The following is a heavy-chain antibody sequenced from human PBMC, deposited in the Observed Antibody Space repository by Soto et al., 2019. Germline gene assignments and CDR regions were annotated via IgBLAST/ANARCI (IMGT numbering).Heavy chain of an antibody. Sequence: EVQVVETGGGLIQPGGSLRLSCAASGFTVTRNYMNWVRQAPGKGLEWVSVIYSGGNTYYADSVMGRFTISRDNSKNTLFLQMTGLRVEDTAVYYCGRGSSDNDGTLRVDYWGQGTLVTVSS. J-gene: IGHJ4*02. CDR1: GFTVTRNY. V-gene: IGHV3-53*02. CDR3: GRGSSDNDGTLRVDY. D-gene: IGHD2-2*01. CDR2: IYSGGNT.